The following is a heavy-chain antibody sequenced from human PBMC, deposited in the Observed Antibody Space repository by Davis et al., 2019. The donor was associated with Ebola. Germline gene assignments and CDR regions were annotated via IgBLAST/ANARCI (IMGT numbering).Heavy chain of an antibody. CDR3: TRDKWDCSTRANCYLLKNGLDA. J-gene: IGHJ6*02. D-gene: IGHD1-26*01. V-gene: IGHV3-30*04. Sequence: PGGSLRLSCVASGFTFSNHAMHWVRQAPGKGLEWVAVTSHNERERFYGESVQGRFTISRDNSTATVFLQMDSLRVEDTATYFCTRDKWDCSTRANCYLLKNGLDAWGQGTTVTVS. CDR1: GFTFSNHA. CDR2: TSHNERER.